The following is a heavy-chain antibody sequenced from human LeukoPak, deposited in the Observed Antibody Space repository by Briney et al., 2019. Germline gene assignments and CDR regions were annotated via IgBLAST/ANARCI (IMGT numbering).Heavy chain of an antibody. CDR1: GFTFSTYA. V-gene: IGHV3-23*01. CDR3: AKDREATYLWGFLDY. D-gene: IGHD5-24*01. Sequence: GGSLRLSCAASGFTFSTYAVSWVRQAPGKGLEWVSAIVGSGGTTYYADFVKGRFTISRDNSKNTLHLQMSSLRAEDTAIYYCAKDREATYLWGFLDYWGQGTLVTVSS. CDR2: IVGSGGTT. J-gene: IGHJ4*02.